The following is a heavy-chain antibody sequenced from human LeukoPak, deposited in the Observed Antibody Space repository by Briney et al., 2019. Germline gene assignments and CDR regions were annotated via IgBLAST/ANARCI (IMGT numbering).Heavy chain of an antibody. CDR3: ARGSTQYSSSNWFDP. CDR1: GGSFSGYY. Sequence: SETLSLTCAVYGGSFSGYYWSWIRQPPGKGLEWIGEINHSGSTNYNPSLKSRVTISVDTSKNQFSLKLSSVTAADTAAYYCARGSTQYSSSNWFDPWGQGTLVTVSS. CDR2: INHSGST. D-gene: IGHD6-6*01. V-gene: IGHV4-34*01. J-gene: IGHJ5*02.